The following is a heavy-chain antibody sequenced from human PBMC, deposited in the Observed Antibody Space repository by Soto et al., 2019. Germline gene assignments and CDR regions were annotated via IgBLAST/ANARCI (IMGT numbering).Heavy chain of an antibody. CDR3: AKGGSSSWYLSAFDI. CDR2: ISWNSGSI. Sequence: GGSLRLSCAASGFTFDDYAMHWVRQAPGKGLEWVSGISWNSGSIGYADSVKGRFTISRDNAKNSLYLQMNSLRAEDTALYYCAKGGSSSWYLSAFDIWGQGTMVTVSS. V-gene: IGHV3-9*01. CDR1: GFTFDDYA. D-gene: IGHD6-13*01. J-gene: IGHJ3*02.